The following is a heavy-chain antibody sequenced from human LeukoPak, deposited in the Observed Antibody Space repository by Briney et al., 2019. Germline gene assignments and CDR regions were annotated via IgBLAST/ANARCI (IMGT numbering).Heavy chain of an antibody. CDR3: ARGQQLG. J-gene: IGHJ1*01. V-gene: IGHV4-39*01. CDR2: IYYSGST. CDR1: GDSISNTNYY. D-gene: IGHD6-6*01. Sequence: SETLSLTCTVSGDSISNTNYYWVWIRQPPGKGLEWIGSIYYSGSTYCNPSLKSRVTISADTSKNQFFVKLRSVTAADTAMYYCARGQQLGWGQGILVTVSS.